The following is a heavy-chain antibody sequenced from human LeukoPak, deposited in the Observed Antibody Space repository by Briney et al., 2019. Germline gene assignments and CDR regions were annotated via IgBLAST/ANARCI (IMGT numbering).Heavy chain of an antibody. CDR2: IYSSGST. CDR1: GGSISSYS. D-gene: IGHD3-10*01. J-gene: IGHJ4*02. CDR3: AREYGSGSSLDY. V-gene: IGHV4-4*07. Sequence: ASETLSLTCTVSGGSISSYSWSWIRQPAGKGLEWIGHIYSSGSTNYNPSLKSRVTMSVDTSKNQFSLKLNSVTAADTAVYYCAREYGSGSSLDYWGRGTLVTVSS.